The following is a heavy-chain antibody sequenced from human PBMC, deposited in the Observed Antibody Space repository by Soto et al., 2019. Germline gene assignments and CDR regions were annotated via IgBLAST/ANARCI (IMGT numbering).Heavy chain of an antibody. J-gene: IGHJ4*02. CDR2: ISQSGNT. Sequence: SETLSLTCSIYSGSFSGYYWSWFRQPPGKGLEWIGEISQSGNTNYSPSLKSRVSISIDTSKKQFSLNLASVSAADTAVYYCARAPKVSGSSQTRPDFWGQGTLVTVSS. D-gene: IGHD6-6*01. CDR1: SGSFSGYY. V-gene: IGHV4-34*01. CDR3: ARAPKVSGSSQTRPDF.